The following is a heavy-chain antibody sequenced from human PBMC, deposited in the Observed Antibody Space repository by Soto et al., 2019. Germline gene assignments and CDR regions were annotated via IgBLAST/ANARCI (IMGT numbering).Heavy chain of an antibody. Sequence: QVQLVQSAAEVKKPGSSVKVSCKASGGTFSSYAISWVRQAPGQGLEWMGGIIPIFGTANYAQKFQGRVTFTADESTTTAYVELSSLSSEDTALYYCARGVQRLALNWFDPWGQGTLVPPSS. J-gene: IGHJ5*01. CDR3: ARGVQRLALNWFDP. CDR2: IIPIFGTA. V-gene: IGHV1-69*01. CDR1: GGTFSSYA. D-gene: IGHD6-25*01.